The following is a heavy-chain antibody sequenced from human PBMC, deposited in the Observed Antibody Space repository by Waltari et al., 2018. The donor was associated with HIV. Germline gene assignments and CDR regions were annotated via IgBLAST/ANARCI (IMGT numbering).Heavy chain of an antibody. CDR3: ATRRIDYSQHSPIDY. V-gene: IGHV1-69*06. D-gene: IGHD4-4*01. CDR1: GGTFSSYA. CDR2: IIPIFGTA. Sequence: QVQLVQSVAEVKKHGSSVKVSCKASGGTFSSYAIRWVRQAPGQGLEWMGGIIPIFGTANYAQKFQGRVTITADKSTSTAYMELSSLRSEDTAVYYCATRRIDYSQHSPIDYWGQGTLVTVSS. J-gene: IGHJ4*02.